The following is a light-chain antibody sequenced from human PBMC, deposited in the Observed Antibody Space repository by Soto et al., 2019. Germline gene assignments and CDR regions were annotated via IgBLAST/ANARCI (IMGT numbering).Light chain of an antibody. CDR2: GAS. V-gene: IGKV3-15*01. CDR1: QSVSSN. Sequence: EIVMTQSPATLSVSPGERATLSCRASQSVSSNLAWYHQKPGQAPRLLIYGASTRATGIPARFSGSGSGTEFTLTISSLQSEDFAVYSCQQYNDWPRTVGQGTRGIS. J-gene: IGKJ1*01. CDR3: QQYNDWPRT.